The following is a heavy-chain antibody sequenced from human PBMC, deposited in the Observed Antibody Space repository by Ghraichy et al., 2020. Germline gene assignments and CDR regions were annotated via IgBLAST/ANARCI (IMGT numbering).Heavy chain of an antibody. V-gene: IGHV3-30*02. CDR2: IRYDGSNK. CDR1: GFTFSSYG. J-gene: IGHJ4*02. D-gene: IGHD3-22*01. CDR3: AKGGAYYYDSNGYSIKN. Sequence: GGSLRLSCAASGFTFSSYGMHWVRQAPGKGLEWVAFIRYDGSNKYYADSVKGRFTISRDNSKNTLYLQMNSLRAEDTAVYYCAKGGAYYYDSNGYSIKNWGQGTLVTVSS.